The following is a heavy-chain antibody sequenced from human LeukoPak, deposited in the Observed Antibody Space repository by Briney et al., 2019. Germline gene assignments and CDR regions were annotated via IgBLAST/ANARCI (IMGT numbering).Heavy chain of an antibody. CDR2: IYSGGST. CDR1: GFTVSSNY. J-gene: IGHJ6*02. D-gene: IGHD3-22*01. V-gene: IGHV3-53*04. CDR3: ARALSIVEDYYYYGMDV. Sequence: GGSLRLSCAASGFTVSSNYMSWVRQAPGKGLEWVSVIYSGGSTYDADSVKGRFTISRHNSKNTLYLQMNSLRAEDTAVYYCARALSIVEDYYYYGMDVWGQGTTVTVSS.